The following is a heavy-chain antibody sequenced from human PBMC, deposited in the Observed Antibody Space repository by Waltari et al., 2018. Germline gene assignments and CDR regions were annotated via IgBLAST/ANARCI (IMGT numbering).Heavy chain of an antibody. CDR1: GFTFTDYY. CDR2: VDAEDGET. Sequence: DVQLVQSGAEVKKPGATVKISCKISGFTFTDYYIHWVQQAPGKGLKWVGLVDAEDGETVYAGNYQDRVSITADTLTDTDFMEVDTLGSEDATVYYWATDREQRAQVGHWGQGTLLTGSS. J-gene: IGHJ4*02. V-gene: IGHV1-69-2*01. CDR3: ATDREQRAQVGH. D-gene: IGHD6-25*01.